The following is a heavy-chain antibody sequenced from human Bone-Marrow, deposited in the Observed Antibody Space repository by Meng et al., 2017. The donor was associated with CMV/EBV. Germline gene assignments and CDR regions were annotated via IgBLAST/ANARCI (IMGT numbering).Heavy chain of an antibody. D-gene: IGHD1-20*01. J-gene: IGHJ4*02. Sequence: GESLKISCAASGFTFSSYAMHWVRQAPGKGLEWVGRIISKSDGGTTDYAAPVKDRFTISRDDSKNTLYLQVNSLKTEDTAVYYCTLNWPSFDYWGQGTLVTVSS. CDR2: IISKSDGGTT. V-gene: IGHV3-15*01. CDR3: TLNWPSFDY. CDR1: GFTFSSYA.